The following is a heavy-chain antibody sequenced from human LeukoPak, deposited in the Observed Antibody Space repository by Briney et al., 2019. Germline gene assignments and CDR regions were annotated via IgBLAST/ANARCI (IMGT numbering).Heavy chain of an antibody. V-gene: IGHV3-21*01. CDR2: ISTSGAYI. J-gene: IGHJ4*02. D-gene: IGHD2-15*01. CDR1: GFAFSDYS. CDR3: ARLYCSGGTCYSFPDY. Sequence: GGSLRLSCAASGFAFSDYSMYWVRQAPGEGLEWVSSISTSGAYIYYADSVRGRFTISRDNAKSSLYLQMNSLRAEDTAVYYCARLYCSGGTCYSFPDYWGQGTLVTVSS.